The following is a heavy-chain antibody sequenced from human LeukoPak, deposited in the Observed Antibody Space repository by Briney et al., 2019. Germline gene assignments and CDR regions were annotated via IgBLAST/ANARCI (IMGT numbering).Heavy chain of an antibody. J-gene: IGHJ4*02. CDR1: GFTFSSYA. Sequence: GGSLRLSCAASGFTFSSYAMSWVRQAPGKGLEWVSAISGSGGSTYYADSVKGRFTISRDNSKNTLCLQMNSLRAEDTAVYYRAHGLVSNFDYWGQGTLVTVSS. CDR2: ISGSGGST. CDR3: AHGLVSNFDY. V-gene: IGHV3-23*01. D-gene: IGHD6-19*01.